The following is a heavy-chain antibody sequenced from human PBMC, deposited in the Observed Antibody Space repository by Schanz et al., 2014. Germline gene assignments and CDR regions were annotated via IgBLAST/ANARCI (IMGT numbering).Heavy chain of an antibody. CDR3: ARKVVATIGGYYDN. Sequence: EVQLVESGGGLVQPGGSLRLSCAASGFTFSSYSMNWVRQAPGKGLEWVSALSEGGGGTHYADSVRGRFTISSDSSKNTLYLQMSSLRADDTAVYYCARKVVATIGGYYDNWGQGTLVIVSS. CDR2: LSEGGGGT. J-gene: IGHJ4*02. D-gene: IGHD5-12*01. V-gene: IGHV3-23*04. CDR1: GFTFSSYS.